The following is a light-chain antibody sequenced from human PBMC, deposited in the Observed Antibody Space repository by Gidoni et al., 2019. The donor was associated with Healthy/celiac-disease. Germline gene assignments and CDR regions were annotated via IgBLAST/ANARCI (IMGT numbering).Light chain of an antibody. CDR2: DAS. Sequence: EIVLPQSPATLSLSPGERATLSCRASQSVSSYLAWYQQKPGQAPRLLIYDASNRATGIPARFRGSGSGTDFTLTISSLETEDFAVYYCQQRSNWPPLTCGGGTKVEIK. J-gene: IGKJ4*01. V-gene: IGKV3-11*01. CDR3: QQRSNWPPLT. CDR1: QSVSSY.